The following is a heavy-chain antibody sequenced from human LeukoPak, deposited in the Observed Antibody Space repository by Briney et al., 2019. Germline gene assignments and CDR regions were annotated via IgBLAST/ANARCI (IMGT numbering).Heavy chain of an antibody. J-gene: IGHJ4*02. V-gene: IGHV1-18*01. CDR3: ARDSWILTGYSVDY. CDR2: ISAYNGNT. CDR1: GYTFTSYG. Sequence: ASVKVSSTASGYTFTSYGISWVRQAPGQGLEWMGWISAYNGNTNYTQKLQGRVTMTTDTSTSTAYMELRSLRSDGTAVYYCARDSWILTGYSVDYWGQGTLVTVSS. D-gene: IGHD3-9*01.